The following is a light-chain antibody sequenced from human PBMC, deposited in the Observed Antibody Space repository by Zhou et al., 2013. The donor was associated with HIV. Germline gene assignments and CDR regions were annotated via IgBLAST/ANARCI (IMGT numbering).Light chain of an antibody. CDR2: ATS. Sequence: DIQMTQSPSSLSASVGDRVTITCRASQNIRTYLNWYQQKPGKAPRLLISATSSLQSGVPSRFSGSGSGTDFTLTIGSLQPEDVATFYCQQSDTTPWTFGQGTKVEFK. V-gene: IGKV1-39*01. CDR3: QQSDTTPWT. CDR1: QNIRTY. J-gene: IGKJ1*01.